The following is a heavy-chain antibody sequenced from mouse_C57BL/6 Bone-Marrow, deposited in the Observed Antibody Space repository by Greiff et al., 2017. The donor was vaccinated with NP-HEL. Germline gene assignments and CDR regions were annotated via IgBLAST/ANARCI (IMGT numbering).Heavy chain of an antibody. CDR3: TSGVALGVDY. CDR2: IYPGNSDT. V-gene: IGHV1-5*01. J-gene: IGHJ2*01. CDR1: GYTFTSYW. Sequence: VQLQQSGTVLARPGASVKMSCKTSGYTFTSYWMHWVKQRPGQGLEWIGAIYPGNSDTSYNQKFKGKAKLTAVTSASTAYMELSSLTKEESAVYYCTSGVALGVDYWGQGTTLTVAS. D-gene: IGHD4-1*01.